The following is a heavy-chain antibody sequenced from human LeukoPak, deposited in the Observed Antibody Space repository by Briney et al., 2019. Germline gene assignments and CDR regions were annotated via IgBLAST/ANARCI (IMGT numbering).Heavy chain of an antibody. Sequence: SETLSLTCAVYGGSFSGYYWSWIRQPPGKGLEWIGEINHSGSTNHNPSLKSRVTISVDTSKNQLSLRLSSVTAADTAVYYCTTIKRGNIFGYFDSWGQGILVTVSS. CDR1: GGSFSGYY. CDR2: INHSGST. J-gene: IGHJ4*02. V-gene: IGHV4-34*01. D-gene: IGHD5-18*01. CDR3: TTIKRGNIFGYFDS.